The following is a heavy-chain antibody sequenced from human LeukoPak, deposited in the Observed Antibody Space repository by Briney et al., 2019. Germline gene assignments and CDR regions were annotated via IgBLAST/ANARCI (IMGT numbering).Heavy chain of an antibody. V-gene: IGHV3-33*01. D-gene: IGHD1-14*01. CDR3: ARTTEGNYFDY. Sequence: GRSLRLSCAASGFTFSSYGMHWVRQAPGKGLEWVAVIWYDGSNKYYADSVKGRFTISRDNSKNTLYLQMSSLRAEDTAVYYCARTTEGNYFDYWGQGTLVTVSS. CDR1: GFTFSSYG. CDR2: IWYDGSNK. J-gene: IGHJ4*02.